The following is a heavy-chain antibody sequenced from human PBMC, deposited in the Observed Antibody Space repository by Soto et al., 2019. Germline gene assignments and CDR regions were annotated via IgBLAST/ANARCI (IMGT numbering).Heavy chain of an antibody. CDR1: GFTFGNYW. J-gene: IGHJ1*01. CDR2: IKQEGSEK. V-gene: IGHV3-7*01. CDR3: ATKVPVYLFDCSSRSCYSVSYEYFQH. D-gene: IGHD2-2*01. Sequence: EEQLVESGGGLVQPGGSQRLSCAVSGFTFGNYWMSWVRQAPGKGLEWVASIKQEGSEKHYVDSVKGRFTISRDNAKNSLSLQMSSLTAEDPAVYFCATKVPVYLFDCSSRSCYSVSYEYFQHWGQGTLVTVSS.